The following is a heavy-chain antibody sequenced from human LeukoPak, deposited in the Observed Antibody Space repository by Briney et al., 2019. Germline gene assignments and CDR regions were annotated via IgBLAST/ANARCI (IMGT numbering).Heavy chain of an antibody. J-gene: IGHJ6*02. D-gene: IGHD2/OR15-2a*01. Sequence: PSETLSLTCAVSGGSISSDNWWSWVRQPPGKGLEWIGEIYHSGGTNYKPSLKSRVTISVDKSNNQFSLRLSSVTAADTAVYYCAIEYEAVYYYGMDVWGQGTTVTVSS. V-gene: IGHV4-4*02. CDR2: IYHSGGT. CDR1: GGSISSDNW. CDR3: AIEYEAVYYYGMDV.